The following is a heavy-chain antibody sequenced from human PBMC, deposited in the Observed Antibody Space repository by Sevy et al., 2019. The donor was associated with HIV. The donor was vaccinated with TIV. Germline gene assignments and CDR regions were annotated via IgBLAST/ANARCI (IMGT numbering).Heavy chain of an antibody. CDR1: GGTFSSYA. CDR2: IIPIFGTA. CDR3: ARDYGGNHNWFDP. Sequence: ASVKVSCKASGGTFSSYAISWVRQAPGQGLEWMGGIIPIFGTANYAQKFKGRVTITADESTSTANMELSSLRSEDTAVYYCARDYGGNHNWFDPWGQGTLVTVSS. D-gene: IGHD2-15*01. V-gene: IGHV1-69*13. J-gene: IGHJ5*02.